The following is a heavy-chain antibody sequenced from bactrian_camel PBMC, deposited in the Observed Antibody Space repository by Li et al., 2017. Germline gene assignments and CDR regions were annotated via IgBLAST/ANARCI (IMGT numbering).Heavy chain of an antibody. V-gene: IGHV3S63*01. CDR3: ARGLGRVDY. CDR1: EYTYNSYC. CDR2: IGTDGTT. Sequence: HVQLVESGGGSVQAGGSLALSCVATEYTYNSYCMAWFRQSPQTSWLERERVARIGTDGTTTYADSVKGRFTISRDNAKNTLYLQLNSLKTEDTAMYYCARGLGRVDYWGQGTQVTVS. D-gene: IGHD3*01. J-gene: IGHJ4*01.